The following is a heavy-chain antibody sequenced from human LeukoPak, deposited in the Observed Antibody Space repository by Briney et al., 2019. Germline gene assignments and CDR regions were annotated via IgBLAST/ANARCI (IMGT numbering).Heavy chain of an antibody. CDR2: IRYDGSNK. CDR3: AKDIGSSLGGGDPYYYYYYMDV. Sequence: PGGSLRLSCAASGFTFSSYAMHWVRQAPGKGLEWVAFIRYDGSNKYYADSVKGRFTISRDNSKNTLYLQMNSLRAEDTAVYYCAKDIGSSLGGGDPYYYYYYMDVWGKGTTVTVSS. J-gene: IGHJ6*03. V-gene: IGHV3-30*02. D-gene: IGHD6-6*01. CDR1: GFTFSSYA.